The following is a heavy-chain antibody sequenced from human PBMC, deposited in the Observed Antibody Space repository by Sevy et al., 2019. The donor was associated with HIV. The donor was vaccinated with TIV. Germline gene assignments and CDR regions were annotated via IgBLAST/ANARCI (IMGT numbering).Heavy chain of an antibody. V-gene: IGHV4-59*08. CDR2: IYYSGST. D-gene: IGHD3-3*01. J-gene: IGHJ6*03. CDR3: ARHEWNKDFWSATSYYYYMDV. Sequence: SETLSLTCTVSGGSISSYYWSWIRQPPGKGLEWIGYIYYSGSTNYNPSLKSRVTISVDTSKNQFSLKLSSVTAADTAVYYCARHEWNKDFWSATSYYYYMDVWGKGTTVTVSS. CDR1: GGSISSYY.